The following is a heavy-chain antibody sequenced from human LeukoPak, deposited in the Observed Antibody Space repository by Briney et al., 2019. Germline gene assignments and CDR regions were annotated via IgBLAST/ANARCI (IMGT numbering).Heavy chain of an antibody. D-gene: IGHD3-22*01. Sequence: GASVKVSCTASGYTFTSYGISWVRQAPGQGLEWLGWISAYIGNTNYAQKLQGRVTMTTDTSTSTAYMELRSLRADDKAVYYCARDASVEYYYDSSGYYRLPHYFDYWGQGTLVTVSS. CDR1: GYTFTSYG. CDR3: ARDASVEYYYDSSGYYRLPHYFDY. CDR2: ISAYIGNT. V-gene: IGHV1-18*01. J-gene: IGHJ4*02.